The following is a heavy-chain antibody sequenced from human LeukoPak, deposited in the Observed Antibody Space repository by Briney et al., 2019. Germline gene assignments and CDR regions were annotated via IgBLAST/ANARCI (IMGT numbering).Heavy chain of an antibody. Sequence: PGGSLRLSCAASGFTASSNYMSWVRQAPGRGLEWVSVIYSGGSTYYADSVKGRFTISRDNSKNTLYLQMNSLRAEDTAVYYCARDAGYCSGGSCYNWFDPWGQGTLVTVSS. D-gene: IGHD2-15*01. V-gene: IGHV3-53*01. J-gene: IGHJ5*02. CDR1: GFTASSNY. CDR2: IYSGGST. CDR3: ARDAGYCSGGSCYNWFDP.